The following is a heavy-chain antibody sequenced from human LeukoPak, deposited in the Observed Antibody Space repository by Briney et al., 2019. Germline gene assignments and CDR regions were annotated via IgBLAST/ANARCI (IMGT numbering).Heavy chain of an antibody. J-gene: IGHJ4*02. CDR3: AKDPRRQAYCGGDCYGPPR. V-gene: IGHV3-23*01. Sequence: GGPLRLSCAASGFTFSSYAMSWVRQAPGKGLEWVSAISGSGGSTYYADSVKGRFTISRDNSKNTLYLQMNSLRAEDTAVYYCAKDPRRQAYCGGDCYGPPRWGQGTLVTVSS. D-gene: IGHD2-21*02. CDR1: GFTFSSYA. CDR2: ISGSGGST.